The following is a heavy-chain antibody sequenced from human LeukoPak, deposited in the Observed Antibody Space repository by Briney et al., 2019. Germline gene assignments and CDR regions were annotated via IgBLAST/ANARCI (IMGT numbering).Heavy chain of an antibody. D-gene: IGHD5-18*01. CDR2: ISGSGGST. V-gene: IGHV3-23*01. CDR3: AKEGRGYSYGYGVYDY. CDR1: GFTFSSYA. Sequence: EGSLRLSCAASGFTFSSYAMSWVRQAPGKGLEWVSAISGSGGSTYYADSVKGRFTISRDNSKNTLYLQMNSLRAEDTAVYYCAKEGRGYSYGYGVYDYWGQGTLVTVSS. J-gene: IGHJ4*02.